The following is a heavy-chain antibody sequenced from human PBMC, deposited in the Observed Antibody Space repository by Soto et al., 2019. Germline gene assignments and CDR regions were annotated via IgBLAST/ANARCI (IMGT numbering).Heavy chain of an antibody. Sequence: EVHLLESGGDLVQPGGSLRLSCAASGFTFSNYAMSWVRQAPGKGLDWVSGISGSAASTFYADSVKGRFTISRDNSKNTLXXXXXXXXXXXXXXXXXXXXXXXYCSGGRCYLDDPFDYWGQGTLVTVSS. CDR2: ISGSAAST. CDR1: GFTFSNYA. CDR3: XXXXXXYCSGGRCYLDDPFDY. D-gene: IGHD2-15*01. J-gene: IGHJ4*02. V-gene: IGHV3-23*01.